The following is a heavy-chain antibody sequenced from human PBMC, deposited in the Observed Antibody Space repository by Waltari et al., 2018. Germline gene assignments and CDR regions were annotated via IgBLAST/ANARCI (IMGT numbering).Heavy chain of an antibody. Sequence: QVQLVQSGAEVTKPGSSVKVSCKASGGTFSSYTISWVRQAPGQGLEWMGRIIPILGIANYAQKFQGRVTITADKSTSTAYMELSSLRSEDTAVYYCARDRGSSSSVRSFDIWGQGTMVTVSS. V-gene: IGHV1-69*08. J-gene: IGHJ3*02. CDR2: IIPILGIA. CDR1: GGTFSSYT. D-gene: IGHD6-13*01. CDR3: ARDRGSSSSVRSFDI.